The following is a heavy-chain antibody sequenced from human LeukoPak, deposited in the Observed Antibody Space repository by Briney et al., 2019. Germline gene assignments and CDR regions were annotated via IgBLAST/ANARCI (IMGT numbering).Heavy chain of an antibody. Sequence: ASVKVSCKTSGYSFTGYYMHWVRQAPGQGLEWMGWTNPNTGGTNFAQKLQGRVTMTRDTSISTAYLELFRLRSDDTAVYYCARDHIVVVPAAIGYYGMDVWGQGTTVTVSS. CDR1: GYSFTGYY. J-gene: IGHJ6*02. V-gene: IGHV1-2*02. CDR2: TNPNTGGT. D-gene: IGHD2-2*02. CDR3: ARDHIVVVPAAIGYYGMDV.